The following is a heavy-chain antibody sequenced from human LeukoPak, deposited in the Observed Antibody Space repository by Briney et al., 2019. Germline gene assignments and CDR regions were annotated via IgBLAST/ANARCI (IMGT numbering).Heavy chain of an antibody. J-gene: IGHJ3*02. D-gene: IGHD2-2*02. Sequence: GASVKVSCKTSGYSFTDYYMHWVRQAPGQGLEWMGWINPNSGGTSSAQKFQGRVTMTRDTSISTVYMEVSWLTSDDTAVYFCARGMSGYTEDPFDIWGQGTVVTVSS. CDR3: ARGMSGYTEDPFDI. CDR2: INPNSGGT. CDR1: GYSFTDYY. V-gene: IGHV1-2*02.